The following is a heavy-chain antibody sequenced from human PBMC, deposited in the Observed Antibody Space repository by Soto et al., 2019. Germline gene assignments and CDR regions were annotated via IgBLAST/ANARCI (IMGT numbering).Heavy chain of an antibody. CDR2: TRNKANSHTT. CDR1: GFTFSDYY. V-gene: IGHV3-72*01. Sequence: EVQLVESGGGLVQPGGSLRLACAASGFTFSDYYMDWVRQAPGKGLEWVGRTRNKANSHTTEYAASVKGRFTTSRDESKNSLYLQMNSLKTEDTAVYYCARGGGRYYPGDKIYYFDYWGQGTLVTVSS. CDR3: ARGGGRYYPGDKIYYFDY. D-gene: IGHD1-26*01. J-gene: IGHJ4*02.